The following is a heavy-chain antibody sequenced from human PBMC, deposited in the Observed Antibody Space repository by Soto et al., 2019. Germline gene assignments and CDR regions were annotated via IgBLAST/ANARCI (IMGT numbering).Heavy chain of an antibody. Sequence: QVQLVESGGGLVKPGGSLRLSCAASGFTFSDYYMSWIRQAPGKGLEWVSYISSSGSSIYYADSVKGRFIISRDNAKNSLDLQMNSLRAEDTAVYYCARERIEERAWYFDLWGRGTLVTVSS. CDR2: ISSSGSSI. J-gene: IGHJ2*01. CDR3: ARERIEERAWYFDL. CDR1: GFTFSDYY. D-gene: IGHD2-15*01. V-gene: IGHV3-11*01.